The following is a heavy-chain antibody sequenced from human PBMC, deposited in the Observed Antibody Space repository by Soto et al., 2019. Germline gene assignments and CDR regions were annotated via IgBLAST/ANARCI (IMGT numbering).Heavy chain of an antibody. D-gene: IGHD1-26*01. V-gene: IGHV3-30*18. Sequence: PWWSLGLSCSASEFSFSDYGMHWFRQAPGKGLEWVAVISYEGTAKYYADSVKGRFTISRDNSKNTLFLQMNNLRSEDTAVYYCAKGASYRMFDYWGQGTLVTVSS. CDR2: ISYEGTAK. J-gene: IGHJ4*02. CDR3: AKGASYRMFDY. CDR1: EFSFSDYG.